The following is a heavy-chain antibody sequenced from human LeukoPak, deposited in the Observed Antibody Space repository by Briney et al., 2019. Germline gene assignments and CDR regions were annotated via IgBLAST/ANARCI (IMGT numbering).Heavy chain of an antibody. D-gene: IGHD3-10*01. Sequence: ASVKVSCKASGYTFTGYYMHWVRQAPGQGLEWMGWINPNSGGTNYAQKFQGRVTMTRDTSISTAYMELSRLRSDDTAVYYCASYGSGTPPLYYYYYMDVWGKGTTVTVSS. CDR3: ASYGSGTPPLYYYYYMDV. CDR2: INPNSGGT. V-gene: IGHV1-2*02. J-gene: IGHJ6*03. CDR1: GYTFTGYY.